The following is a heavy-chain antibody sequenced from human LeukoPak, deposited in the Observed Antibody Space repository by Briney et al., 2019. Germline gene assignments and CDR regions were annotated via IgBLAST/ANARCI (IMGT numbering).Heavy chain of an antibody. D-gene: IGHD3-10*01. CDR2: ISSSGSTI. CDR3: ANYGSGSPYYFDY. V-gene: IGHV3-48*03. CDR1: GFTFSSYE. J-gene: IGHJ4*02. Sequence: PGGSLRLSCAASGFTFSSYEMNWVRQAPGKGLEWVSYISSSGSTIYYADSVKGRFTISRDNAKNTLYLQMNSLRAEDTAVYYCANYGSGSPYYFDYWGQGTLVTVSS.